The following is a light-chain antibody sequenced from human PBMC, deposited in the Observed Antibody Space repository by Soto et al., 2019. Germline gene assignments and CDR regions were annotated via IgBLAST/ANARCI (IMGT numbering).Light chain of an antibody. CDR1: QSISSW. Sequence: DIQMTQSPSTLSASVGDRVTITCRASQSISSWLAWYQQKPGKAPKLLIYDASSLESGVPSRFKGSGFGTDFTLTFSSLLPDDFATYYCQQYNIYSPTFGQGTKVDIK. J-gene: IGKJ1*01. CDR2: DAS. CDR3: QQYNIYSPT. V-gene: IGKV1-5*01.